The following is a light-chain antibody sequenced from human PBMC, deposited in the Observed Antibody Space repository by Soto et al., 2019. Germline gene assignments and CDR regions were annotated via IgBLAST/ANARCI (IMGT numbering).Light chain of an antibody. V-gene: IGKV3-20*01. Sequence: ESVLTHCPGTRTESPGERATLSCRASQSVRNNYLAWYQQRPGQAPRLLIYAASSRATGIPDRFSGSGSGTDFTRTSCRLEREDFAVYYWQHCGTSPRTFDEGTKVDIK. CDR1: QSVRNNY. J-gene: IGKJ1*01. CDR2: AAS. CDR3: QHCGTSPRT.